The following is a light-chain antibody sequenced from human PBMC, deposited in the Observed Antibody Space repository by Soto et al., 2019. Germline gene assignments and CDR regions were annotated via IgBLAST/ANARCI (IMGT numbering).Light chain of an antibody. CDR2: GAL. J-gene: IGKJ2*01. V-gene: IGKV3-15*01. Sequence: EIAMTQSPGTLSVSPGERAILSCRASQSVSSNLAWYQQKPGQAPRLLIYGALTRATGVPARFSGSGSGTEFTLTISSLQSEDFALYYCQQYHNWPPYTFGQGTKLEIK. CDR1: QSVSSN. CDR3: QQYHNWPPYT.